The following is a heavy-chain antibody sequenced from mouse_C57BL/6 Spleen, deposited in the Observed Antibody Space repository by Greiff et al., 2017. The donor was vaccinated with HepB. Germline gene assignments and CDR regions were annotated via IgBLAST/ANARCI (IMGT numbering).Heavy chain of an antibody. CDR2: ISSGSSTI. V-gene: IGHV5-17*01. D-gene: IGHD2-1*01. CDR1: GFTFSDYG. Sequence: EVHLVESGGGLVKPGGSLKLSCAASGFTFSDYGMHWVRQAPEKGLEWVAYISSGSSTIYYADTVKGRFTISRNNAKNTLFLQRTSLRSEDTAMYYCAIIYGNYEGDDWGQGTTLTVSS. J-gene: IGHJ2*01. CDR3: AIIYGNYEGDD.